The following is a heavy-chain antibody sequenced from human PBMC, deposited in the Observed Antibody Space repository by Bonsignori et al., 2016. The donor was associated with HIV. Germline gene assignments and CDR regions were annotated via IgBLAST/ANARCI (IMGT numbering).Heavy chain of an antibody. CDR1: GFTFSDYG. Sequence: GGSLRLSCVASGFTFSDYGMHWVRQAPGKGLEWVAFMRFDGSDKYYTDSVKGRFTFSRDNSRNTFYVQMNSLTAADTAVYFCAKDLRAKQIYPDYFDYWGQGALVTVSS. V-gene: IGHV3-30*02. CDR2: MRFDGSDK. J-gene: IGHJ4*02. CDR3: AKDLRAKQIYPDYFDY. D-gene: IGHD2/OR15-2a*01.